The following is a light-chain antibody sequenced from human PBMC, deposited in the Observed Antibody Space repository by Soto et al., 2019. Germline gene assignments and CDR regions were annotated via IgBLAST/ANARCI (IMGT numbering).Light chain of an antibody. CDR3: SSNAGSNNLV. V-gene: IGLV2-8*01. CDR2: EVS. Sequence: QSALTQPPSASGSPGQSVTISCTGTSSDVGGYNYVSWYQQHPGKAPKVMIYEVSKRPSGVSDRFSGSKSGNTASLTVSGLQAEDEADYYCSSNAGSNNLVFGGGTKLTVL. CDR1: SSDVGGYNY. J-gene: IGLJ2*01.